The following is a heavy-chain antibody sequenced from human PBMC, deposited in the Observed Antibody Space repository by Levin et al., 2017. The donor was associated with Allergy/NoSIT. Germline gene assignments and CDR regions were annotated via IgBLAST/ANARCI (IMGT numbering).Heavy chain of an antibody. V-gene: IGHV4-59*01. D-gene: IGHD3-22*01. J-gene: IGHJ4*02. Sequence: GSLRLSCTVSGGSISSYYWSWIRQPPGKGLEWIGYIYYSGSTNYNPSLKSRVTISVDTSKNQFSLKLSSVTAADTAVYYCARVRVDSSGDYPFDYWGQGTLVTVSS. CDR1: GGSISSYY. CDR2: IYYSGST. CDR3: ARVRVDSSGDYPFDY.